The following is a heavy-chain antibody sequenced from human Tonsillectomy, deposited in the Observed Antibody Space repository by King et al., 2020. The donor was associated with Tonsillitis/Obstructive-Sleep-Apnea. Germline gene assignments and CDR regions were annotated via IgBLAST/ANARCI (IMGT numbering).Heavy chain of an antibody. J-gene: IGHJ4*02. Sequence: VQLVESGGGVVQPGRSLRLSCAASGFTFSTYGIHWVRQAPGKGLEWVAVISSDTVTTYYAESVKGRFTISRDNSKNTLYLQMNSLRTEDAAVYYCAKGRTDKSGWSPDFDYWGQGTLVTVSS. CDR1: GFTFSTYG. D-gene: IGHD6-19*01. CDR3: AKGRTDKSGWSPDFDY. CDR2: ISSDTVTT. V-gene: IGHV3-30*18.